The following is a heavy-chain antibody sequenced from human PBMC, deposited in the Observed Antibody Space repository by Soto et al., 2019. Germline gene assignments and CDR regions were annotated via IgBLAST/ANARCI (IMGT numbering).Heavy chain of an antibody. CDR2: IYYSGST. D-gene: IGHD3-10*01. Sequence: SETLSLTSTVSGGSISSYDWSWIRQPPGKGLEWIGYIYYSGSTNYNPSLKSRVTISVDTSKNQFSLKLSSVTAADTAVYYCARVWGGAFDIWGQGTMVTVSS. V-gene: IGHV4-59*01. CDR3: ARVWGGAFDI. J-gene: IGHJ3*02. CDR1: GGSISSYD.